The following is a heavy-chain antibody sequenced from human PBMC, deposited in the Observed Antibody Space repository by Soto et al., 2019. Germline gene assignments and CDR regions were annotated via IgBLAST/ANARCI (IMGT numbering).Heavy chain of an antibody. CDR1: VGSIVSYH. CDR2: IHYSGIT. J-gene: IGHJ4*02. V-gene: IGHV4-59*08. Sequence: SETLSLTCTVSVGSIVSYHWSWIRQPPGKGLEWIGYIHYSGITNYNPSLKSRVTISVDTSKNQFSLKLSSVTAADTAVYYCARHSGVSGTLSYYFDHWGQGTLVTVS. D-gene: IGHD1-26*01. CDR3: ARHSGVSGTLSYYFDH.